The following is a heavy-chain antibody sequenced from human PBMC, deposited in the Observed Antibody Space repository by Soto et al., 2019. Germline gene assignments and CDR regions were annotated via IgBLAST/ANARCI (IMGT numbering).Heavy chain of an antibody. CDR2: IIPIFGTA. CDR3: AQEGYCSGGSCPGGYFDY. Sequence: SVKVSCKASGGTFSSYAISWVRRAPGQGLEWMGGIIPIFGTANYAQKFQGRVTITADESTSTAYMELSSLRSEDTAVYYCAQEGYCSGGSCPGGYFDYWGQGILVTVSS. J-gene: IGHJ4*02. D-gene: IGHD2-15*01. CDR1: GGTFSSYA. V-gene: IGHV1-69*13.